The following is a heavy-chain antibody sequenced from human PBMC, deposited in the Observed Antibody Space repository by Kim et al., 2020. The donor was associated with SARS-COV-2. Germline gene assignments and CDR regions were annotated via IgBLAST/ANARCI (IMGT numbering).Heavy chain of an antibody. Sequence: GGSLRLSCAASGFTFSSYAMSWVRQAPGKGLEWVSAISGSGGSTYYADSVKGRFTISRDNSKNTLYLQMNSLRAEDTAVYYCAKFDRSGYQRAEYFQHWGQDALVTVSS. J-gene: IGHJ1*01. D-gene: IGHD3-22*01. CDR1: GFTFSSYA. CDR2: ISGSGGST. CDR3: AKFDRSGYQRAEYFQH. V-gene: IGHV3-23*01.